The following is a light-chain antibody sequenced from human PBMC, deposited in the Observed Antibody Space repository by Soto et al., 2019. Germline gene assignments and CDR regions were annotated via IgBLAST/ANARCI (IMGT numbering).Light chain of an antibody. CDR1: QGISSY. CDR3: QQYYSYPIT. Sequence: AIRMTQSPSSLSASTGDIVTTTFRASQGISSYLACYQQKPGKAPKLLIYAASTLQSGVPSRFSGSGSGTDFTLTISCLQSEDFATYYCQQYYSYPITFGQGTRLEIK. CDR2: AAS. J-gene: IGKJ5*01. V-gene: IGKV1-8*01.